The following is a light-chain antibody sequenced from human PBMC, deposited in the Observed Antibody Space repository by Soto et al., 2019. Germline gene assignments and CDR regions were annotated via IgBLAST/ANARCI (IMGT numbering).Light chain of an antibody. CDR3: CSYAGSYPTYV. Sequence: QCPLTQPRSGCGSPGQSVTISCTGTISDVGGYNYVSWYQQHPGKAPKLMIYDVSKRPSGVPDRFSGSKSGNTASLTISGLQAEDEADYYCCSYAGSYPTYVYGTGTKVTVL. CDR2: DVS. V-gene: IGLV2-11*01. CDR1: ISDVGGYNY. J-gene: IGLJ1*01.